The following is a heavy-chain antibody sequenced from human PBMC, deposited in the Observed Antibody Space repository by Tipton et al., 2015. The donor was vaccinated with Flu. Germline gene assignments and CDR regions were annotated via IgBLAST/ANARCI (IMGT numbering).Heavy chain of an antibody. J-gene: IGHJ6*02. D-gene: IGHD3-16*01. Sequence: TLSLTCSVSGDSIGSPYYWSWIRQPPGQGLEWIGYIYYNGSSDYNPSLKSRVTMSADTSKNQFSLRLTSVTAADTAVYYCARTTYDYTNYGTPGAYGMDVWSQGTTVTVSS. V-gene: IGHV4-59*01. CDR1: GDSIGSPYY. CDR3: ARTTYDYTNYGTPGAYGMDV. CDR2: IYYNGSS.